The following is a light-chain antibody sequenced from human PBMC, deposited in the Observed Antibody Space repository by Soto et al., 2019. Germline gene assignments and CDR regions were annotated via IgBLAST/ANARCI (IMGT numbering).Light chain of an antibody. CDR2: WAS. Sequence: DIVMTQSPDSLAVSLGERATFNCKSSQSVLYSSNNNNYLAWYQQKPGQPPKLLIYWASTRESGVPDRFSGSGSGTDFTLTISSLQAEDVAVYYCQHYYSIPWTFGQGTKVEIK. CDR3: QHYYSIPWT. V-gene: IGKV4-1*01. J-gene: IGKJ1*01. CDR1: QSVLYSSNNNNY.